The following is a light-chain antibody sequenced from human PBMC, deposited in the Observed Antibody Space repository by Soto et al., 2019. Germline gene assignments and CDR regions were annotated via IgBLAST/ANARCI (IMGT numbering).Light chain of an antibody. J-gene: IGKJ3*01. Sequence: EIVLTQSPATMSLSTGERATLSCRASQSVSSYLAWYQQKHGQAPRLLIYDASNRATGIPARFSGSGSGSDFTITISTLTREEFAVYSCKQLSTWPPTFTFGPGTK. CDR2: DAS. CDR3: KQLSTWPPTFT. CDR1: QSVSSY. V-gene: IGKV3-11*01.